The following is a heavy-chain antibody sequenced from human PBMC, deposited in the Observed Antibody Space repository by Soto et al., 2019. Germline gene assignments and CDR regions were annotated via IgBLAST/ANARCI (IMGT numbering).Heavy chain of an antibody. V-gene: IGHV4-30-2*01. J-gene: IGHJ4*02. Sequence: QLQLQESGSGLVKPSQTLSLTCAVSGGSISSGGYSWSWIRQPPGKGLEWIGYIYHSESTYYNTSLKSRVTISVDRSKNKFSLKLRSVTAADTAVYYCAAGGGLPRYYWGQGTLVTVSS. D-gene: IGHD5-12*01. CDR1: GGSISSGGYS. CDR3: AAGGGLPRYY. CDR2: IYHSEST.